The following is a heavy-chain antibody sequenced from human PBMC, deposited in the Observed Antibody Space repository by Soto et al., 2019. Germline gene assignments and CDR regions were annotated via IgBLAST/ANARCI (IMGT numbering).Heavy chain of an antibody. CDR1: GFIFSHFG. Sequence: QVQLVESGGGVVQPGRSLRLSCAASGFIFSHFGMNGVRQAQGKGLEWVAVIRYDATYKAYAESVKGRFTISRENSKNTVSLQMDSLRVEDTAVYYCARFNGDDNSGAFDVWGQGTVVTVSS. V-gene: IGHV3-33*01. D-gene: IGHD4-17*01. CDR2: IRYDATYK. J-gene: IGHJ3*01. CDR3: ARFNGDDNSGAFDV.